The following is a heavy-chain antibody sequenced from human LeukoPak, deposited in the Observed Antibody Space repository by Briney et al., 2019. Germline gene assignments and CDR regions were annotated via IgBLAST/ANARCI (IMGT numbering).Heavy chain of an antibody. J-gene: IGHJ4*02. CDR1: GFRFSDYF. Sequence: GGSLRLSCTASGFRFSDYFMSWIRQAPGKGLECISSISGSGDYVLYTDSVKGRFTMSRDNTRNLLFLQMNSLRADDTAMYYCAREAWANLDYWGQGTLVTVAS. CDR2: ISGSGDYV. D-gene: IGHD1-26*01. V-gene: IGHV3-11*01. CDR3: AREAWANLDY.